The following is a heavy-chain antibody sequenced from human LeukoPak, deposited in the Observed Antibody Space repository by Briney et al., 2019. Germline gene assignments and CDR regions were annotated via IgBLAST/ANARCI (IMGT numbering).Heavy chain of an antibody. D-gene: IGHD3-22*01. CDR3: ARADDSSGYKFYYYYYMDV. J-gene: IGHJ6*03. CDR2: ISAYNGNT. CDR1: GYTFTSYG. V-gene: IGHV1-18*01. Sequence: ASVKVSCKASGYTFTSYGISWVRQAPGQGLEWMGWISAYNGNTNYAQKLQGRVTMTTDTSTSTAYMELRSLRSDDTAVYYCARADDSSGYKFYYYYYMDVWGKGTTVTVSS.